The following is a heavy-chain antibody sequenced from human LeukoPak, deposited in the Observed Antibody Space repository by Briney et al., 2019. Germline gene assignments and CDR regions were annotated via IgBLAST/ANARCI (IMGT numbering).Heavy chain of an antibody. CDR2: MNPNSGNT. CDR1: GYTFTSYD. V-gene: IGHV1-8*01. Sequence: ASVKVSCKASGYTFTSYDINWVRRATGQGLEWMGWMNPNSGNTGYAQKFQGRVTMTRNTSISTAYMELSSLRSEDTAVYYCARGKITITIFGVARHYGMDVWGQGTTVTVSS. J-gene: IGHJ6*02. CDR3: ARGKITITIFGVARHYGMDV. D-gene: IGHD3-3*01.